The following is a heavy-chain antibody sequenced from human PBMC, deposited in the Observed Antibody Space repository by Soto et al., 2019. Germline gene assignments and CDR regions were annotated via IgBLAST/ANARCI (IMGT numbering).Heavy chain of an antibody. CDR3: ARDYYYDSNAHSYGMDV. CDR2: ISSSSSYI. Sequence: PGGSLRLSCAASGFTFSSYSMNWVRQAPGKGLEWVSSISSSSSYIYYADSVKGRFTISRDNAKNSLYLQMNSLRAEDTAVYYCARDYYYDSNAHSYGMDVWGQGTTVTVSS. V-gene: IGHV3-21*01. J-gene: IGHJ6*02. CDR1: GFTFSSYS. D-gene: IGHD3-22*01.